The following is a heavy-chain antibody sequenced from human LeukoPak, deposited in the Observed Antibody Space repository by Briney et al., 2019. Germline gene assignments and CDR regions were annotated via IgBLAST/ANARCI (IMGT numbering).Heavy chain of an antibody. D-gene: IGHD7-27*01. V-gene: IGHV3-9*01. J-gene: IGHJ2*01. CDR3: AKRGSRLGILSWYFDL. CDR2: ISWNSGSI. Sequence: GGSLRLSCAASGFTFDDYAMHWVRQAPGKGLEWVSGISWNSGSIGYADSVKGRFTISRDNAKNSLYLQMNSLRAEDTALYYCAKRGSRLGILSWYFDLWGRGTLVTVSS. CDR1: GFTFDDYA.